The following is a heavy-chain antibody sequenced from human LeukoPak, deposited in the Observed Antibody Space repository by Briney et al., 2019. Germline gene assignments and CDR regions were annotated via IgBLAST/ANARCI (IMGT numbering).Heavy chain of an antibody. CDR1: GVSISNYY. CDR3: ARERGHPSTWYDY. V-gene: IGHV4-59*01. Sequence: SETLSLTCAVSGVSISNYYWNWIRQPPGKGLEWIGYIYYSGNTNYNPSLKSRVTMSVDTSKNRFSLKLSSVTAADTAVYYCARERGHPSTWYDYWGQGILFTVSS. J-gene: IGHJ4*02. D-gene: IGHD6-13*01. CDR2: IYYSGNT.